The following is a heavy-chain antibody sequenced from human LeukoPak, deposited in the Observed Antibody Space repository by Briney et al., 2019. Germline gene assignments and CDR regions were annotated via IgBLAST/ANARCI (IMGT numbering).Heavy chain of an antibody. V-gene: IGHV1-8*02. Sequence: GASVKVSCKASGYTFTGYYMHWVRQAPGQGLEWMGRINPNSGNTGYAQKFQGRVTMTRNTSISTAYMELSSLRSEDTAVYYCASAWTTGGSFDYWGQGTLVTVSS. CDR3: ASAWTTGGSFDY. CDR1: GYTFTGYY. CDR2: INPNSGNT. J-gene: IGHJ4*02. D-gene: IGHD3-10*01.